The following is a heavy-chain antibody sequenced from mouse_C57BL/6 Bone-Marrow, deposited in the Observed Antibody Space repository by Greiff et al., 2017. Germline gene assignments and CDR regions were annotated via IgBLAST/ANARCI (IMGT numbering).Heavy chain of an antibody. CDR1: GYAFSSSW. V-gene: IGHV1-82*01. J-gene: IGHJ1*03. Sequence: VQLQQSGPELVKPGASVKISCKASGYAFSSSWMNWVKQRPGKGLEWIGRIYPGDGDTNYNGKFKGKATLTADKSSSTAYMQLSSLTSEDSAVYFCALYGSDWYFDVWGTGTTVTVSS. CDR2: IYPGDGDT. CDR3: ALYGSDWYFDV. D-gene: IGHD1-1*01.